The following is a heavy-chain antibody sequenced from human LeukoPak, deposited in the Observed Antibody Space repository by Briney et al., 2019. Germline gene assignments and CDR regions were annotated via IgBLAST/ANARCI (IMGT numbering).Heavy chain of an antibody. CDR2: IYPRDGST. CDR1: GYTFTSNY. Sequence: GASVKVSCKASGYTFTSNYIHWVRQAPGQGLEWMGMIYPRDGSTSYAQKLQGRVTGTRDTSTSTVHMELRGLRAEGTAVIYCARDQEGFDYGGQGTLVTVSS. V-gene: IGHV1-46*01. CDR3: ARDQEGFDY. J-gene: IGHJ4*01.